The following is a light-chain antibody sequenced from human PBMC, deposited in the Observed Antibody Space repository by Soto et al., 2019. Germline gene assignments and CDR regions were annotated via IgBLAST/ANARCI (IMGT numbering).Light chain of an antibody. V-gene: IGKV3-15*01. CDR2: GAS. CDR3: QQYNNWPPGWT. CDR1: QSVTND. Sequence: IVMTQSPATLSVSPGERATLSCRASQSVTNDLAWYQQKPGQAPRLLIYGASTRATGIPARFSGSGSGTEFTLTISSLQSEDFAVYYCQQYNNWPPGWTFGQGTKLEIK. J-gene: IGKJ2*01.